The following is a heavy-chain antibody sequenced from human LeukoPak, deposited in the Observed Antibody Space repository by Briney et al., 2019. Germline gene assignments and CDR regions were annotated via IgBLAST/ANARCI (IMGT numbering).Heavy chain of an antibody. CDR1: GGSISSGDYY. CDR2: IYYSGST. CDR3: ARDGRYCSGGSCQPFDY. Sequence: SETLSLTCTVSGGSISSGDYYWSWIRQPPGKGLEWIGYIYYSGSTYYNPSLKSRVTISVDTSKNQFSLKLSSVTAADTAVYYCARDGRYCSGGSCQPFDYWGQGTLVTVSS. J-gene: IGHJ4*02. D-gene: IGHD2-15*01. V-gene: IGHV4-30-4*02.